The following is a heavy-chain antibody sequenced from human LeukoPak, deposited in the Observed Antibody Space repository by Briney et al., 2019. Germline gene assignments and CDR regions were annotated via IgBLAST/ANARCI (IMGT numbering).Heavy chain of an antibody. CDR1: GGSISSGGYY. CDR2: IYYSGST. V-gene: IGHV4-31*03. D-gene: IGHD3-22*01. Sequence: SETLSLTCTVSGGSISSGGYYWSWIRQHPGKGLEWIGYIYYSGSTYYNPSLKSRVTIPVDTSKNQFSLKLSSVTAADTAVYYCARETYYDSSGSPNFDYWGQGTLVTVSS. CDR3: ARETYYDSSGSPNFDY. J-gene: IGHJ4*02.